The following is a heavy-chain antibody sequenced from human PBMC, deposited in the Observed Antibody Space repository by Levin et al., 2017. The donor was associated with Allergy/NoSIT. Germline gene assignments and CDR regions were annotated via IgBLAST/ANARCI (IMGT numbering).Heavy chain of an antibody. V-gene: IGHV3-23*01. Sequence: GGSLRLSCAASAFTFSNYAMNWVRQAPGKGLEWVSAISGSAGSTFYADSVQGRFTISRDNTKNTLSLEMNSLRVEDTAVYYCARGMLGIGGTIYDYWGQGTLVTVSS. D-gene: IGHD1-7*01. CDR3: ARGMLGIGGTIYDY. J-gene: IGHJ4*02. CDR2: ISGSAGST. CDR1: AFTFSNYA.